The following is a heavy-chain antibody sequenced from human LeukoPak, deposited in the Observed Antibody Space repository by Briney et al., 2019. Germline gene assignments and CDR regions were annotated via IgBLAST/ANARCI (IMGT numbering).Heavy chain of an antibody. CDR3: ARGYCSGGSCYEVAY. V-gene: IGHV4-4*02. D-gene: IGHD2-15*01. Sequence: SGTLSLTCAVSGGSISSSNWWSWVRQPPGKGLEWIGEIYHSGSTNYNPSLKSRVTISVDTSKNQFSLKLSSVTAADTAVYYCARGYCSGGSCYEVAYWGQGTLVTVSS. CDR1: GGSISSSNW. J-gene: IGHJ4*02. CDR2: IYHSGST.